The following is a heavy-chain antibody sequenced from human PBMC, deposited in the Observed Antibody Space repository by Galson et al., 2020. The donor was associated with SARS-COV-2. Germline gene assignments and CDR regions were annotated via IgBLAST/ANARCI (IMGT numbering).Heavy chain of an antibody. CDR2: INSEGSIT. CDR3: ARGMQGYYAMDV. Sequence: GGSLRLSCAASGFTFSSYWMHWVRQVPGKGLVWVSRINSEGSITNYADSVKGRFTISRDNAKNTVYLQMNSLRVEDTAVYYCARGMQGYYAMDVWGQGTTVTVSS. CDR1: GFTFSSYW. V-gene: IGHV3-74*01. J-gene: IGHJ6*02.